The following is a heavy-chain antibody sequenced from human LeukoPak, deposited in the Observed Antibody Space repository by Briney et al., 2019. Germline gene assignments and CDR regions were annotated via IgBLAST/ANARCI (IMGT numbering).Heavy chain of an antibody. CDR2: ISSGSRTI. D-gene: IGHD5-18*01. J-gene: IGHJ4*02. V-gene: IGHV3-48*04. Sequence: GGPLRLSCVASGFSFGGYSMNWVRQAPGKGLDWVSYISSGSRTIFYGDSVKGRFTISRDNAKNSLYLQMNSLRAEDTAVYYCSRLRGYSYGYADYWGQGTLVTVSS. CDR3: SRLRGYSYGYADY. CDR1: GFSFGGYS.